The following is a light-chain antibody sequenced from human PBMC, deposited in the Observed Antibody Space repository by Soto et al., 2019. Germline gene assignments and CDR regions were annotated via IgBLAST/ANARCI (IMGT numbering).Light chain of an antibody. CDR2: EVN. CDR3: SSYAGSNTFV. V-gene: IGLV2-8*01. CDR1: TSDVGGYKY. Sequence: QSALTQPPSASGSPGQSVTISCTGTTSDVGGYKYVSWHQQHPGKGPKLIIYEVNKRPSGVPDRFSGPKSGNTASLTVSGPQAEDEADYYCSSYAGSNTFVFGTGTKVTVL. J-gene: IGLJ1*01.